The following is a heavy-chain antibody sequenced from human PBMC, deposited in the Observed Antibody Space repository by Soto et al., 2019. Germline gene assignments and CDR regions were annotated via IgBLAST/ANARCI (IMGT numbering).Heavy chain of an antibody. V-gene: IGHV2-5*02. CDR3: AYRLYAGWLTGSYYDY. CDR2: VYWDDDK. CDR1: GFSLITSGAG. Sequence: SGPTLVNPTQTLTLTCTFSGFSLITSGAGVGWIRQPPPKALEWLAVVYWDDDKRYSPSLKSRLTITKDTSKNQVVLKMTNMDPVDTATYYCAYRLYAGWLTGSYYDYWGPGTLVTVSS. D-gene: IGHD7-27*01. J-gene: IGHJ4*02.